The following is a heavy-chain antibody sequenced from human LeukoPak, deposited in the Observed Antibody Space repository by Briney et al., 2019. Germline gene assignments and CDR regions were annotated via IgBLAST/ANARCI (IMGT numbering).Heavy chain of an antibody. CDR1: GGSISSSNW. Sequence: PSGTLSLTCAVSGGSISSSNWWSWVRQPPGKGLEWIGEIYHSGSTNYNPSLKSRVTISVDKSKNQFSLKLSSVTAADTAVYYCARNWQYYDSSGYARWDAFDIWGQGTMVTVSS. CDR3: ARNWQYYDSSGYARWDAFDI. D-gene: IGHD3-22*01. J-gene: IGHJ3*02. CDR2: IYHSGST. V-gene: IGHV4-4*02.